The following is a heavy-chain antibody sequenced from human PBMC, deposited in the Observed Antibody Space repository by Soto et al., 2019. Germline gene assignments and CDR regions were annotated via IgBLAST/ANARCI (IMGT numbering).Heavy chain of an antibody. CDR1: GGSVNSGAYY. CDR3: ARGGDASNHRVGLDV. J-gene: IGHJ6*02. CDR2: VYYSGST. V-gene: IGHV4-30-4*01. Sequence: QVQLQESGPGLVKPSQTLSLTCSVSGGSVNSGAYYWSWIRQPPGKGHEWIGYVYYSGSTYYNPSLKSRVTISVDSSKNQFSLKVSSVTAADTAVHYCARGGDASNHRVGLDVWGPGTTVTVSS. D-gene: IGHD3-10*01.